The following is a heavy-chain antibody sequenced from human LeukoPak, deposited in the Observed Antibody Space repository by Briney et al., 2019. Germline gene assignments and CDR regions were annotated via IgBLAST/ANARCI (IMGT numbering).Heavy chain of an antibody. CDR2: IYYNGAT. D-gene: IGHD5-18*01. CDR1: GGSISTYY. Sequence: SETLSLTCTVSGGSISTYYWSWIRQPPGKGLEWIGYIYYNGATDYNPSLKSRVTISVDTSKNEFSLKLRSVTAADTAVYYCARSYSYGPYYFDYWGQGILVTVSS. J-gene: IGHJ4*02. CDR3: ARSYSYGPYYFDY. V-gene: IGHV4-59*12.